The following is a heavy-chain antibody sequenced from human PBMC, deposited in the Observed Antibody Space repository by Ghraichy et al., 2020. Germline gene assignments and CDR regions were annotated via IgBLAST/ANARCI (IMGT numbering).Heavy chain of an antibody. CDR3: TRVTSGYDYD. Sequence: GGSLRLSCAASGFTFSSYWMHWVRQAPGEGLVWVSRINNDGSSTTYADSVKGRFTISRDNAKNTLSLQINSLRVEDTAVYYWTRVTSGYDYDWGQGTLVTVSS. V-gene: IGHV3-74*01. D-gene: IGHD5-12*01. J-gene: IGHJ4*02. CDR2: INNDGSST. CDR1: GFTFSSYW.